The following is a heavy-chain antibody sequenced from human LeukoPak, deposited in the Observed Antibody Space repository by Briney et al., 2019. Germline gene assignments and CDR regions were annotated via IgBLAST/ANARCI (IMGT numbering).Heavy chain of an antibody. CDR3: AKVFTYYYDRSGYELYYFDY. Sequence: ASVKVSCKASGYSFSNYGLSWVRQARGQGLEWMGWISSYNGNTNYAQKFQGRVTMTTDTSTSTAYMELRSLRSDDTAVYYCAKVFTYYYDRSGYELYYFDYWGQGTLVTLSS. CDR1: GYSFSNYG. CDR2: ISSYNGNT. D-gene: IGHD3-22*01. V-gene: IGHV1-18*01. J-gene: IGHJ4*02.